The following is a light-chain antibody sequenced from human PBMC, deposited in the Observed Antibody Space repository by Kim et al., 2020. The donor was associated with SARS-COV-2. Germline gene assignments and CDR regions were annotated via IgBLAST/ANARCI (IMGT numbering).Light chain of an antibody. J-gene: IGKJ4*01. V-gene: IGKV1-33*01. CDR2: DAS. CDR3: QQCDNLPLT. CDR1: QDIRKF. Sequence: AYVGDRVTITCQASQDIRKFLNWYQQKPGKAPKLLIYDASQLETGIPSRFSGSGSGTYFTLTISSLQPEDIATYYCQQCDNLPLTFGGGTKVDIK.